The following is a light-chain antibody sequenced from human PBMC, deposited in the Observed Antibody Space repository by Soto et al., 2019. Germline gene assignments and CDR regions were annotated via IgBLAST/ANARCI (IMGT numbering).Light chain of an antibody. Sequence: EIVLTQSPGTLSLSPGERATLSCRASQSVSSSYLAWYQQKPGQAPRLLIYGASSRATGIPDRFSGSGSGTDFPLTISRLEPEDFAVYYCQQYGSVSTFGGETKVEIK. V-gene: IGKV3-20*01. CDR2: GAS. CDR3: QQYGSVST. CDR1: QSVSSSY. J-gene: IGKJ4*01.